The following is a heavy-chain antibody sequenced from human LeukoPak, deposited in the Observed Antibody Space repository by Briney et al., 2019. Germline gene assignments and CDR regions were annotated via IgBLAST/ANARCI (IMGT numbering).Heavy chain of an antibody. CDR1: GGSISSGDYY. V-gene: IGHV4-30-4*08. D-gene: IGHD2-2*02. CDR2: IYYSGST. CDR3: ARVEGYCSSTSCYTNWFDP. J-gene: IGHJ5*02. Sequence: SETLSLTCTVSGGSISSGDYYWSWIRQPPGKGLEWIGYIYYSGSTYYNPSLKSRVTILVDTSKNQFSLKLSSVTAADTAVYYCARVEGYCSSTSCYTNWFDPWGQGTLVTVSS.